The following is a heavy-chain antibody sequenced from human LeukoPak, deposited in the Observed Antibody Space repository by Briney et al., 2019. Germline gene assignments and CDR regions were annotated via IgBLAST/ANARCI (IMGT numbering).Heavy chain of an antibody. CDR1: GLTFSSYS. Sequence: GGSLRLSCAASGLTFSSYSMNWVRQAPGKGLEWVSSISSSSSYIYSADSVKGRFTISRHNAKNSLYLQMNSLRAEDTAVYYCARQIDYYGSGSLPDYWGQGTLVTVSS. J-gene: IGHJ4*02. CDR2: ISSSSSYI. CDR3: ARQIDYYGSGSLPDY. V-gene: IGHV3-21*01. D-gene: IGHD3-10*01.